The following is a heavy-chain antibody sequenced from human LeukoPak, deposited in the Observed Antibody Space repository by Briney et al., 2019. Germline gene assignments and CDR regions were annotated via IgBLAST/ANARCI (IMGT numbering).Heavy chain of an antibody. CDR1: GYXFPNYW. V-gene: IGHV5-51*01. J-gene: IGHJ4*02. Sequence: GESLKISCNGSGYXFPNYWICWVRQMPGKGLEWMGIIYPGDSNTRYSPSFQGQVTISADKSISTAYLQWSSLKASDTAMYYCARFAYGSDYFPGHYWGQGTLVTVSS. CDR3: ARFAYGSDYFPGHY. D-gene: IGHD3-22*01. CDR2: IYPGDSNT.